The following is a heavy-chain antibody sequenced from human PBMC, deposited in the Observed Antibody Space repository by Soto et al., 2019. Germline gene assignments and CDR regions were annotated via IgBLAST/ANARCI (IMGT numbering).Heavy chain of an antibody. D-gene: IGHD5-12*01. CDR1: GYTFTSYD. J-gene: IGHJ6*02. V-gene: IGHV1-8*01. CDR2: MNPNSGNT. Sequence: QVQLVQSGAEVKKPGASVKVSCKASGYTFTSYDINWVRQATGQGLEWMGWMNPNSGNTGYAQKFQGRVTMTRNTSISTAYMELSSPRSEDTAVYYCARSYSGYEYYYYYGMDVWGQGTTVTVSS. CDR3: ARSYSGYEYYYYYGMDV.